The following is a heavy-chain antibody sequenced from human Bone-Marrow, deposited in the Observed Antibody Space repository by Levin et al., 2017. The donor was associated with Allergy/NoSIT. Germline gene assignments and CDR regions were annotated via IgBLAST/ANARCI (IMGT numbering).Heavy chain of an antibody. CDR1: GFPFSAYG. J-gene: IGHJ4*02. Sequence: GESLMISCAASGFPFSAYGMHWIRQGPGKGLEWVAFIYFDGSKTYYADSVEGRFTISRDNSKNTVYLQMDSLSGDDTAMYYCARDRSGNYFYFWGQGTQVTVSS. D-gene: IGHD2/OR15-2a*01. V-gene: IGHV3-33*01. CDR3: ARDRSGNYFYF. CDR2: IYFDGSKT.